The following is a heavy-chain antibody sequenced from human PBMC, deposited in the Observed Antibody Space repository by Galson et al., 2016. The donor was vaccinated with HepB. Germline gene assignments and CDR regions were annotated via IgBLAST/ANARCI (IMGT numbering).Heavy chain of an antibody. D-gene: IGHD2-15*01. V-gene: IGHV3-33*06. CDR3: AKDMVGTSGAYFDY. J-gene: IGHJ4*02. CDR2: IWYDGSKK. CDR1: RFTFSSYG. Sequence: SLRLSCAASRFTFSSYGMHWVRQAPGKGLEWVADIWYDGSKKYYADSVKGRFTISRDNSKNTLYLQMNSLSAENTAVYYCAKDMVGTSGAYFDYWGQGTLVTVSS.